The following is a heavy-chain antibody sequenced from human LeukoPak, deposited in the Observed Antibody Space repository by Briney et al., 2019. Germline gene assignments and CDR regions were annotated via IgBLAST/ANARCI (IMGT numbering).Heavy chain of an antibody. J-gene: IGHJ4*02. Sequence: GGSLRLSCAASGFTFSSYWMSWVRQAPGKGLEWVANIKQDGSEKYYVDSVKGRFTISRDHAKNSLYLQLNSPGAEDTAVYFWGESPDSRGLNGVGYWGQGTLVTVSS. CDR3: GESPDSRGLNGVGY. CDR2: IKQDGSEK. D-gene: IGHD1-1*01. V-gene: IGHV3-7*01. CDR1: GFTFSSYW.